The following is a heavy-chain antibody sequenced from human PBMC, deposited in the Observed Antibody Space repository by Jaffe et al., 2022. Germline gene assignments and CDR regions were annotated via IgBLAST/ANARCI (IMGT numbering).Heavy chain of an antibody. CDR2: ISGSGGST. CDR1: GFTFSSYA. V-gene: IGHV3-23*01. D-gene: IGHD2-15*01. J-gene: IGHJ3*02. Sequence: EVQLLESGGGLVQPGGSLRLSCAASGFTFSSYAMSWVRQAPGKGLEWVSAISGSGGSTYYADSVKGRFTISRDNSKNTLYLQMNSLRAEDTAVYYCAKDRGYCSGGSCRTKADAFDIWGQGTMVTVSS. CDR3: AKDRGYCSGGSCRTKADAFDI.